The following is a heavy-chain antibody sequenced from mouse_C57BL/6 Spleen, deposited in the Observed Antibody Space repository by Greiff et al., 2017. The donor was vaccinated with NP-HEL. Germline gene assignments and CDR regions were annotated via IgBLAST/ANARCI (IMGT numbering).Heavy chain of an antibody. D-gene: IGHD2-3*01. CDR2: IYPGSGNT. V-gene: IGHV1-66*01. CDR1: GYSFTSYY. J-gene: IGHJ2*01. Sequence: VKLQQSGPELVKPGASVKISCKASGYSFTSYYIHWVKQRPGQGLEWIGWIYPGSGNTKYNEKFKGKATLTADTSSSTAYMQLSSLTSEDSAVYYCASPIYDGYYVYFDYWGQGTTLTVSS. CDR3: ASPIYDGYYVYFDY.